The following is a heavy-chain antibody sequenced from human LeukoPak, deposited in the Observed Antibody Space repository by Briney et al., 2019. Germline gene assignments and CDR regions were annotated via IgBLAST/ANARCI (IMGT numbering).Heavy chain of an antibody. CDR2: INHSGST. V-gene: IGHV4-34*01. D-gene: IGHD6-13*01. CDR1: GGSFSGYY. J-gene: IGHJ6*02. CDR3: ARGASRPGTPHYYYYYGMDV. Sequence: ETLSLTCAVYGGSFSGYYWSWIRQPPGKGLEWIGEINHSGSTNYNPSLKSRVTISVDTSKNQFSLKLSSVTAADTAVYYCARGASRPGTPHYYYYYGMDVWGQGTTVTVSS.